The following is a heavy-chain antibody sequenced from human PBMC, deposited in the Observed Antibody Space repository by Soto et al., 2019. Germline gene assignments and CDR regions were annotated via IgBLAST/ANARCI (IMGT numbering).Heavy chain of an antibody. CDR1: GFIFSAYS. CDR3: GKVGDTTMNMNFDC. J-gene: IGHJ4*02. CDR2: FHDSDVRT. Sequence: GGSLRLSGAGSGFIFSAYSINWVRQAPWKGLEWVSTFHDSDVRTYYSDSVKRRFTISRDNSKNMLFLQMNYLRPDDTAVYYCGKVGDTTMNMNFDCGGRRTLVPVSS. V-gene: IGHV3-23*01. D-gene: IGHD5-18*01.